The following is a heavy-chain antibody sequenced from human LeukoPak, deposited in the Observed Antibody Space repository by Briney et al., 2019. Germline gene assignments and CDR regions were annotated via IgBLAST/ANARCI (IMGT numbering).Heavy chain of an antibody. CDR2: ISGSGGST. Sequence: HPGGSLRLSCAASGFTFSSYAMSWVRQAPGKGLEWVSAISGSGGSTYYADSVKGRFTISRDNSKNTLYLQMNSLRAEDTAVYYCAKSRGSGSYYTYDYWGQGTLVTVSS. CDR1: GFTFSSYA. D-gene: IGHD3-10*01. J-gene: IGHJ4*02. CDR3: AKSRGSGSYYTYDY. V-gene: IGHV3-23*01.